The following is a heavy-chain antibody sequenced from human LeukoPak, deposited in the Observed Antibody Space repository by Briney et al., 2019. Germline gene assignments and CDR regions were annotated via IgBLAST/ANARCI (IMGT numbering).Heavy chain of an antibody. D-gene: IGHD6-19*01. CDR3: AGEAVAGYWYFDL. J-gene: IGHJ2*01. Sequence: PGGSLRLSCAASGFTFSGYCMHWVRQAPGKGLVWVSRINSDGSSTSYADSVKGRFTISRDNAKNTLYLQMNSLRAEDTAVYYCAGEAVAGYWYFDLWGRGTLVTVSS. V-gene: IGHV3-74*01. CDR1: GFTFSGYC. CDR2: INSDGSST.